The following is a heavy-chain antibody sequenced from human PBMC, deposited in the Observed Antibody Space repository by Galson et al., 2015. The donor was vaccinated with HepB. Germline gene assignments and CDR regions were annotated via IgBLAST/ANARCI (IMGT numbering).Heavy chain of an antibody. CDR2: IDPGDSDT. V-gene: IGHV5-51*01. D-gene: IGHD1-7*01. CDR3: ARQNYDHDAFDI. J-gene: IGHJ3*02. CDR1: GYSFNNHW. Sequence: QSGAEVKKPGESLKISCKGSGYSFNNHWIGWVRQMPGKGLEWMGIIDPGDSDTRYSPSFQGQVTISADKSISTAYLQWSSLKASDTAMYYCARQNYDHDAFDIWGQGTMVTVSS.